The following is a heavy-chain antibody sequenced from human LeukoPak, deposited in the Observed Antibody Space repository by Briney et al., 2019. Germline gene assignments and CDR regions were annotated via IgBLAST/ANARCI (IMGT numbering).Heavy chain of an antibody. D-gene: IGHD2-2*01. CDR3: AREFQYADYFDY. Sequence: SETLSLNCTVSGGSISSYYWGWIRQPPGKGLEWIGYIYYSGSTYYNPSLKSRVTISVDTSKNQFSLKLSSVTAADTAVYYCAREFQYADYFDYWGQGTLVTVSS. V-gene: IGHV4-30-4*01. J-gene: IGHJ4*02. CDR2: IYYSGST. CDR1: GGSISSYY.